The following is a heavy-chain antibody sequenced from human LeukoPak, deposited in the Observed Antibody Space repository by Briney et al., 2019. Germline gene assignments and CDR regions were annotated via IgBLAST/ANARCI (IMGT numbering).Heavy chain of an antibody. CDR1: GYTLTELS. J-gene: IGHJ4*02. CDR3: ATDRPSYYYDSSGYSY. CDR2: FDPEDGET. V-gene: IGHV1-24*01. Sequence: ASVKVSCKVSGYTLTELSMHWVRQAPGKGLEWMGGFDPEDGETIYEQKLRGRGTMTEDTSTDTAYMELSSLRSEDTAVYYCATDRPSYYYDSSGYSYWGQGTLVTVSS. D-gene: IGHD3-22*01.